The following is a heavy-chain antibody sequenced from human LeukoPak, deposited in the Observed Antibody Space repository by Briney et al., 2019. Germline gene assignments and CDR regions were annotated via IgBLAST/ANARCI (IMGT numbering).Heavy chain of an antibody. CDR1: GFTVSSSY. J-gene: IGHJ4*02. CDR2: ICSGGST. Sequence: PGGSLRLSCAASGFTVSSSYMSWVRQAPGKGLEWVSVICSGGSTYYADSVKGRFTISRDNSKNTLYLQMNSLRAEDTAVYYCAKTPYGDYDYWGQGTLVTVSS. D-gene: IGHD4-17*01. CDR3: AKTPYGDYDY. V-gene: IGHV3-53*01.